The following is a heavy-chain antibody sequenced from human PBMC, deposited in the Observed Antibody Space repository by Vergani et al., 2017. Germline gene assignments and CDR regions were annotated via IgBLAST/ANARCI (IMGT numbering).Heavy chain of an antibody. CDR3: ARERELRPGDY. CDR1: GYTFTNFG. Sequence: QVRLVQSGAEVKKPGASVQVSCEASGYTFTNFGISWVRQAPGQGLEFMGWISTFYGNTNYAQQLQGRVTMTTDASTSTAYMELRSLRSDDTAVYYCARERELRPGDYWGQGTLVTVSS. V-gene: IGHV1-18*01. D-gene: IGHD1-7*01. J-gene: IGHJ4*02. CDR2: ISTFYGNT.